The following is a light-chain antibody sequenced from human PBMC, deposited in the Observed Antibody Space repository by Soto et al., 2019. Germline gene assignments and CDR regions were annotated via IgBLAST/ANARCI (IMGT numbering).Light chain of an antibody. CDR1: QGIGGW. Sequence: DIQMTQSPSTLSASVGDRVTITFRASQGIGGWLAWYQQKPGKAPKLLIFKASNLESGVPSRFSGSGSGTEFTLTISSLQPDDFATYYCQQYNNYSTFGQGTKVDIK. J-gene: IGKJ1*01. V-gene: IGKV1-5*03. CDR3: QQYNNYST. CDR2: KAS.